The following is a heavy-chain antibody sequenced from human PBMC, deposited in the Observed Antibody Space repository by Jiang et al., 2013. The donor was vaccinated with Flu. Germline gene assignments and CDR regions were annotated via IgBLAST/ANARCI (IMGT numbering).Heavy chain of an antibody. CDR3: ASKTNLWSTGYYYYGMDV. Sequence: SGAEVKKPESSVKVSCKASGGTLLNYNINWVRQAPGQGPEWMGRIMTPFDYANYAQKFQGRVTITADKSTSTAYMELSSLRSEDTAVYYCASKTNLWSTGYYYYGMDVWGQGTTVTVSS. D-gene: IGHD3-10*01. CDR1: GGTLLNYN. V-gene: IGHV1-69*04. J-gene: IGHJ6*02. CDR2: IMTPFDYA.